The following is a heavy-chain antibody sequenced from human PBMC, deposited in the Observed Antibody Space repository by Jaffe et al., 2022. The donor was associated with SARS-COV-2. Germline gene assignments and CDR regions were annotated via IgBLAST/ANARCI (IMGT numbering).Heavy chain of an antibody. D-gene: IGHD6-19*01. Sequence: QLQLQESGPGLVKPSETLSLTCTVSGGSISSSSYYWGWIRQPPGKGLEWIGSIYYSGSTYYNPSLKSRVTISVDTSKNQFSLKLSSVTAADTAVYYCARRNTAVAGTLDYWGQGTLVTVSS. CDR3: ARRNTAVAGTLDY. CDR1: GGSISSSSYY. J-gene: IGHJ4*02. V-gene: IGHV4-39*01. CDR2: IYYSGST.